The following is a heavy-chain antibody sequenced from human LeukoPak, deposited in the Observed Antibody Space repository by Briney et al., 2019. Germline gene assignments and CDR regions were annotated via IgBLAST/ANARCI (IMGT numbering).Heavy chain of an antibody. V-gene: IGHV3-23*01. D-gene: IGHD3-10*01. CDR3: AKYRGFGDSYDS. CDR1: RFTFSSYA. CDR2: IGGSGGGI. J-gene: IGHJ4*02. Sequence: GVSLRLSCAASRFTFSSYAMSWVRQAPGMRLEWVSTIGGSGGGIYYADSVKGRFTISRDNSQSTLYLQMNSLRAEDTAVYYCAKYRGFGDSYDSWGQGTLVTVSS.